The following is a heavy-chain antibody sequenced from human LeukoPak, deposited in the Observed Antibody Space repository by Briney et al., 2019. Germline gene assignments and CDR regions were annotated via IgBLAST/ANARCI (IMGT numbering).Heavy chain of an antibody. CDR2: FDPEDGET. CDR3: ATGGSGYYSDY. V-gene: IGHV1-24*01. Sequence: GASLKGSCKVSGYTPPELSMHWVRQAPGKRVEWMGGFDPEDGETIYAQKFQGRVTMTEDTSTDTAYMELSSLRSEDTAVYYCATGGSGYYSDYWGQGTLVTVSS. J-gene: IGHJ4*02. D-gene: IGHD3-22*01. CDR1: GYTPPELS.